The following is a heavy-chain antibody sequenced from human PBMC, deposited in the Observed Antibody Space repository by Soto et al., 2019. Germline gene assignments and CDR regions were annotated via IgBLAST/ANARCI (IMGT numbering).Heavy chain of an antibody. CDR3: PAGVLPEASGY. V-gene: IGHV1-58*01. J-gene: IGHJ4*02. CDR1: GVTFTTSA. Sequence: ASVKVSCKASGVTFTTSAVQWVRQARGQRLEWIGWIVVGTGNTKYAQKFQERVTITWDMSATTTYMELSSLRSEDTAVYYWPAGVLPEASGYWGQATLVTVSS. D-gene: IGHD2-15*01. CDR2: IVVGTGNT.